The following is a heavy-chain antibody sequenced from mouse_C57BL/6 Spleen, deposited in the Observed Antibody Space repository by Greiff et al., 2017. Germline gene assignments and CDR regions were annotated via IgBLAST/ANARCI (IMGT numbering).Heavy chain of an antibody. D-gene: IGHD1-1*01. CDR3: ARRGNYYGSSFWYFDV. CDR1: GYTFTSYW. V-gene: IGHV1-50*01. J-gene: IGHJ1*03. CDR2: IDPSDSYT. Sequence: QVQLQQPGAELVKPGASVKLSCKASGYTFTSYWMQWVKQRPGQGLEWIGEIDPSDSYTNYNQKFKGKAKLTVDTSSSTAYMQRSSLTSEDSAVYYCARRGNYYGSSFWYFDVWGTGTTVTVSS.